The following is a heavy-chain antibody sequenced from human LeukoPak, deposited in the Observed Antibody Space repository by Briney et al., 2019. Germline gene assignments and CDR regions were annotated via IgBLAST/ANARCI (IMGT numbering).Heavy chain of an antibody. J-gene: IGHJ4*02. Sequence: SETLSLTCTVSGGSISSYYWSWIRQPPGKGLEWIGYIYYSGTTNYNPSLKSRVTISVDTSKNQFSLKLNSVTAADTAVYYCARGRFLEWSGDYWGQGTLVTVSS. CDR2: IYYSGTT. CDR3: ARGRFLEWSGDY. D-gene: IGHD3-3*01. CDR1: GGSISSYY. V-gene: IGHV4-59*01.